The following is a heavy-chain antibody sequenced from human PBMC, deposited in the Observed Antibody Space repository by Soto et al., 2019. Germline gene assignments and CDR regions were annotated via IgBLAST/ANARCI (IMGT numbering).Heavy chain of an antibody. D-gene: IGHD3-16*02. J-gene: IGHJ4*02. CDR2: IHHSGST. CDR1: GGSISSSNW. V-gene: IGHV4-4*02. CDR3: ARSGSYYDYVWGSYRPYYFDY. Sequence: SETLSLTCAVSGGSISSSNWWSFVRQPPGKGLEWIGEIHHSGSTNYNPSLKSRVTISVDKSKNQFSLKLSSVTAADTAVYYCARSGSYYDYVWGSYRPYYFDYWGQGTLVTVSS.